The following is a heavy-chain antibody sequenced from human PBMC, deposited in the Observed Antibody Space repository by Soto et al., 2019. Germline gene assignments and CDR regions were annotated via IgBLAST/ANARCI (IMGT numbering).Heavy chain of an antibody. D-gene: IGHD4-17*01. CDR2: ISYDGSNK. CDR3: ARVYGDYAYYYYYYGMDV. Sequence: QVQLLESGGGVVQPGRSLRLSCAASGFTFSSYAMHWVRQAPGKGLEWVAVISYDGSNKYYADSVKGRFTISRDNSKNTLYLQMNSLRAEDTAVYYCARVYGDYAYYYYYYGMDVWGQGTTVTVSS. CDR1: GFTFSSYA. V-gene: IGHV3-30-3*01. J-gene: IGHJ6*02.